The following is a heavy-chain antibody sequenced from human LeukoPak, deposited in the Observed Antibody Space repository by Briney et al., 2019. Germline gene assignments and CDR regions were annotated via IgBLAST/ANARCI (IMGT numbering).Heavy chain of an antibody. D-gene: IGHD3-3*01. CDR2: ISDSGGST. CDR1: GFIFDTYA. V-gene: IGHV3-23*01. Sequence: GGSLRLSCAASGFIFDTYAMTWVRQAPGKGLEWVSSISDSGGSTYYADSVKGRYTISRDNSKNTLYLQMNSLRAEDTAVYYCAKAPPGRYDFWSGYTLTPSSGMDVWGQGTTVTVSS. CDR3: AKAPPGRYDFWSGYTLTPSSGMDV. J-gene: IGHJ6*02.